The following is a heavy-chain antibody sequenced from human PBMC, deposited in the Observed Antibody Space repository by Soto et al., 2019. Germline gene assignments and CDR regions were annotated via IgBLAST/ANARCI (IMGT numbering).Heavy chain of an antibody. Sequence: QVQLVESGGGVVQPGRSLRLSCAASGFTFSAFGMHWVRQAPGKGLEWVAVISNDGNSEHYADSVKGRFTISRDNSKKTFYLQMNSLSVEDTAVYYCAKTITTVGGSSSGRGALLDNWGQGILVSVSS. D-gene: IGHD3-3*01. CDR1: GFTFSAFG. CDR2: ISNDGNSE. V-gene: IGHV3-30*18. CDR3: AKTITTVGGSSSGRGALLDN. J-gene: IGHJ4*02.